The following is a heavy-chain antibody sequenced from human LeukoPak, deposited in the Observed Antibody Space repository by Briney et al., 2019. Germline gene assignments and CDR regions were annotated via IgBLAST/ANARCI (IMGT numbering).Heavy chain of an antibody. CDR2: ISGNGGRA. D-gene: IGHD2-15*01. CDR1: GFTFNTFA. J-gene: IGHJ4*02. V-gene: IGHV3-23*01. CDR3: TIDLLGYSRPIDS. Sequence: GGSLRLSCAASGFTFNTFAINWVRQAPGKRLEWVSSISGNGGRAYYADSVKGRFTVSRDNSRSSVYLQMNSLGAEDTAIYYCTIDLLGYSRPIDSWGQGTLVTVSS.